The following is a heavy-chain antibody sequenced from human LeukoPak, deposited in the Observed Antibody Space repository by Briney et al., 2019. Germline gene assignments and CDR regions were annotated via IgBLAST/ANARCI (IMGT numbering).Heavy chain of an antibody. CDR1: GGSFSGYY. Sequence: SETLSLTCAVYGGSFSGYYRSWIRQPPGKGLEWIGSIYYSGSTYYNPSLKSRVTISVDTSKNQFSLKLSSVTAADTAVYYCARRGPSIAARRGIYYFDYWGQGTLVTVSS. J-gene: IGHJ4*02. CDR3: ARRGPSIAARRGIYYFDY. D-gene: IGHD6-6*01. V-gene: IGHV4-34*01. CDR2: IYYSGST.